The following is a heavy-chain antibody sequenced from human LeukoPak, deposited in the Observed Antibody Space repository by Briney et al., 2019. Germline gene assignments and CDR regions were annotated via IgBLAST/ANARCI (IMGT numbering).Heavy chain of an antibody. J-gene: IGHJ4*02. Sequence: PGRSLRLSCAASGFTFDDYAMHWVRQAPGKGLEWVSGISWNSGSIGYADSVKGRFTISRDNAKNSLYLQMNSLRAEDTALYYCAKSPGEYYFDYWGQGTLVTVSS. D-gene: IGHD3-10*01. CDR1: GFTFDDYA. CDR2: ISWNSGSI. CDR3: AKSPGEYYFDY. V-gene: IGHV3-9*01.